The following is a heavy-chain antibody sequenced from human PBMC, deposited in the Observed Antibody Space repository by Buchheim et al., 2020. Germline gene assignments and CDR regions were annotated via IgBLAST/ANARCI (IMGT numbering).Heavy chain of an antibody. CDR1: GGSISSYY. V-gene: IGHV4-59*01. CDR2: IYYSGST. J-gene: IGHJ4*02. Sequence: QVQLQESGPGLVKPSETLSLTCTVSGGSISSYYWSWLRQPPGKGLEWIGYIYYSGSTNYNPSLKSRVTISVETSQNQFSLKLSSVTAADTAVYYCARGGSYRLFDYWGRGTL. D-gene: IGHD3-16*02. CDR3: ARGGSYRLFDY.